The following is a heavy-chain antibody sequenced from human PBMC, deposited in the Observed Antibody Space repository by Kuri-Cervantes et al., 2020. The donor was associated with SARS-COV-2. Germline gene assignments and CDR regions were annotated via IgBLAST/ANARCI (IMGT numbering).Heavy chain of an antibody. Sequence: SETLSLTCTVSGGSVSRGSYYWSWIRQPPGKGLEWIGYIYYSGSANYNPSLKSRVTISVDTAKNHFSLKLNSVTAADTAVYYCARGGLGLQPGYFRHWGQGTLVTVSS. CDR1: GGSVSRGSYY. CDR3: ARGGLGLQPGYFRH. J-gene: IGHJ1*01. CDR2: IYYSGSA. D-gene: IGHD4-11*01. V-gene: IGHV4-61*01.